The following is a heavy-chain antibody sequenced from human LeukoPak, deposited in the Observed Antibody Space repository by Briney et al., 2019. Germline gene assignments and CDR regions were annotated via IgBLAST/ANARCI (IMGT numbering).Heavy chain of an antibody. V-gene: IGHV3-74*01. J-gene: IGHJ4*02. CDR3: AREWKKTGAFDY. CDR1: GFTFSSFW. D-gene: IGHD1-1*01. Sequence: XGSLRLSCAASGFTFSSFWMHWVRQAPGKGLVWVSFINTDGSSTTYADSVKGRFTVSRDNAKNTLYLQMSGLRAEDTAVYYCAREWKKTGAFDYWGQGTLVTVSS. CDR2: INTDGSST.